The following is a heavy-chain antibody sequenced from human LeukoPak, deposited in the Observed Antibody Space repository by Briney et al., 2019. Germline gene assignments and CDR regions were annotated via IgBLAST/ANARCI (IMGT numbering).Heavy chain of an antibody. CDR2: IYHSGST. Sequence: SETLSLTCTVSGVSISSGGYYWSWIRQPPGKGRGWIGYIYHSGSTYYNPSLKSRVTISVDRSKNQFSLKLSCVTAADTAVYYCARGDDYYNSSGYLDYSGQGALVTVSS. D-gene: IGHD3-22*01. J-gene: IGHJ4*02. V-gene: IGHV4-30-2*01. CDR3: ARGDDYYNSSGYLDY. CDR1: GVSISSGGYY.